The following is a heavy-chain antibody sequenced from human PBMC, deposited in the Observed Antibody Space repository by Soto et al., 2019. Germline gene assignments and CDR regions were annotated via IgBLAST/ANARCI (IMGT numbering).Heavy chain of an antibody. CDR3: AKASQQWLAYFDY. J-gene: IGHJ4*02. CDR1: GFTFSSYA. Sequence: EVQLLESGGGLVQPGGSLRLSCAASGFTFSSYAMSWFRQAPGKGLEWVSAISGSGGSTYYADSVKGRFTISRDNSKNTLYLQMNSLRAEDTAVYYCAKASQQWLAYFDYWGQGTLVTVSS. CDR2: ISGSGGST. V-gene: IGHV3-23*01. D-gene: IGHD6-19*01.